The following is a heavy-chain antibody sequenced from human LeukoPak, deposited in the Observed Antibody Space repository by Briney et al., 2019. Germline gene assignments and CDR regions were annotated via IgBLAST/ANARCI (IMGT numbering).Heavy chain of an antibody. D-gene: IGHD3-22*01. CDR3: ARTLPFSSGSDF. CDR2: IKKDGSEK. Sequence: GGSLRLSCAASGFTFSSYWMSWVRQAPGKGLEWVANIKKDGSEKYYVDSVKGRFTISRDDAKNSLYLQMNSLRAGDTAVYYCARTLPFSSGSDFWGPGTLVTVSS. V-gene: IGHV3-7*01. J-gene: IGHJ4*02. CDR1: GFTFSSYW.